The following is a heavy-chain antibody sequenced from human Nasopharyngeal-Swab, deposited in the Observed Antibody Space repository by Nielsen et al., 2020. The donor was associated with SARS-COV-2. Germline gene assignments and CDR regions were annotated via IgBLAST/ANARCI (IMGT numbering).Heavy chain of an antibody. D-gene: IGHD2-2*01. Sequence: GESLKISCAASGFPFSSHWLHWVRQAPGTGLVWVSRISEDGSLTTYADSVKGRFTISRDNAKNTLFLQMHSLRADDTAIYYCASQLGHPDSWGQGTLVTVSS. J-gene: IGHJ4*02. V-gene: IGHV3-74*01. CDR1: GFPFSSHW. CDR3: ASQLGHPDS. CDR2: ISEDGSLT.